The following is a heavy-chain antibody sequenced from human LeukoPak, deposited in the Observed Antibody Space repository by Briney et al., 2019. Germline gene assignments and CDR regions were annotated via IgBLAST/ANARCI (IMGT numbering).Heavy chain of an antibody. CDR2: IYYSGST. CDR3: ARVQGMSGYFLIDF. Sequence: SETLSLTCTVSGGSISSYYWSWIRQPPGKGLEWIGYIYYSGSTNYNPSLKSRVTISVDTSKNQLSLRLNSVTAADTAVYYCARVQGMSGYFLIDFWGQGTLVTVSS. J-gene: IGHJ4*02. V-gene: IGHV4-59*01. CDR1: GGSISSYY. D-gene: IGHD3-3*01.